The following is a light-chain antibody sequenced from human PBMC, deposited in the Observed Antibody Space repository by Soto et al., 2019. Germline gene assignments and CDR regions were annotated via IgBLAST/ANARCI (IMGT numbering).Light chain of an antibody. J-gene: IGKJ2*01. CDR1: QSISNY. Sequence: DIQMTQSPSSLSASVGDRITITCRASQSISNYLNWYQQKPGKAPKLLIYAASSLQSGVPSRFSGSGSGTDFTLTISSLQPEDFATYYCQQSDSTSYTFGQGTKLEIK. CDR3: QQSDSTSYT. V-gene: IGKV1-39*01. CDR2: AAS.